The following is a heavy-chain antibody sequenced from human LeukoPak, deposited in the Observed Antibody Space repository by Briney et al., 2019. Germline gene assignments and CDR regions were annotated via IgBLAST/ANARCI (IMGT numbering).Heavy chain of an antibody. D-gene: IGHD1-14*01. CDR3: ARDGKRGNRIGYYFDY. V-gene: IGHV3-48*03. CDR1: GFTFSSYE. CDR2: ISSSGTTK. Sequence: PGGSLRLSCAASGFTFSSYEMNWVRQAPGQGLEWVSYISSSGTTKYYADSVKGRFTISRDNAMKSLYLQMNSLRDEDTSVYYCARDGKRGNRIGYYFDYWGQGTLVTVSS. J-gene: IGHJ4*02.